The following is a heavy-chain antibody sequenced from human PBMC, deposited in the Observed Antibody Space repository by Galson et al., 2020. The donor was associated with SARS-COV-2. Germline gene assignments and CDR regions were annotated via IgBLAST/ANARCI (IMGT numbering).Heavy chain of an antibody. CDR1: GYTFTNYY. J-gene: IGHJ6*02. CDR2: INPNSGGT. V-gene: IGHV1-2*02. D-gene: IGHD2-2*02. CDR3: ARDKIDTYWSAADTSGYTFDV. Sequence: ASVKVSCRASGYTFTNYYIHWVRQAPGQGLEWLGYINPNSGGTHFAQIFQGRVTLTRDTSIRTAYMELSRLTSDDTAVYFCARDKIDTYWSAADTSGYTFDVWGQGTTVTVSS.